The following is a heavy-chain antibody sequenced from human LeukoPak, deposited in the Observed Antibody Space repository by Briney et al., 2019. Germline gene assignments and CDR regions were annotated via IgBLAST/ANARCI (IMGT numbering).Heavy chain of an antibody. J-gene: IGHJ4*02. CDR1: GGSISSYY. V-gene: IGHV4-4*07. Sequence: SQTLSLTCTVSGGSISSYYWSWIRQPAGKGLEWIGRIYTSGSTNYNPSLKSRVTMSVDTSKNQFSLKLSSVTAADTAMYYCTRDLDTSGWCNFDYWGQGTLVTVSS. CDR2: IYTSGST. D-gene: IGHD6-19*01. CDR3: TRDLDTSGWCNFDY.